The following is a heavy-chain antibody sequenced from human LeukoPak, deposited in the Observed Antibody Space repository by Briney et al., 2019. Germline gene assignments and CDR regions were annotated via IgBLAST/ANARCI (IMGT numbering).Heavy chain of an antibody. J-gene: IGHJ6*03. CDR2: INHSGRT. V-gene: IGHV4-34*01. CDR1: GGSFSGYY. Sequence: SETLSLTCAVYGGSFSGYYWSWIRQPPGKGLEWIGEINHSGRTNYNPSLESRVTISVDTSKSQSSLRLTSVTAADTAVYYCAHNGGYGRHEYYYYYMDVWGKGTTVTVSS. CDR3: AHNGGYGRHEYYYYYMDV. D-gene: IGHD5-12*01.